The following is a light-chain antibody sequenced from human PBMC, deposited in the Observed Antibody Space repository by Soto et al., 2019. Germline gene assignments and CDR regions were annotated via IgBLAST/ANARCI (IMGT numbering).Light chain of an antibody. V-gene: IGLV2-14*01. J-gene: IGLJ2*01. CDR1: SSDVGGYNY. CDR2: EVS. Sequence: QSALTQPASVSGSPGQSITISCTGTSSDVGGYNYVSWYQQHPGKAPKLMIYEVSNRPSGVSNRFSGSKSGNTASLTISGLQADDEADDYCSSYTSRSTLVFGGGTKLTVL. CDR3: SSYTSRSTLV.